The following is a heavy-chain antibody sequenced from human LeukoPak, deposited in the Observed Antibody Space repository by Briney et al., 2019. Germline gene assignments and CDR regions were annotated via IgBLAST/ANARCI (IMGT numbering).Heavy chain of an antibody. D-gene: IGHD1-26*01. CDR1: GFTFSSYS. CDR3: ARDQASGSYFY. V-gene: IGHV3-21*01. CDR2: ISSSSSYI. J-gene: IGHJ4*02. Sequence: GGSLRLSCAASGFTFSSYSMNWVRQAPGKGLEWVSSISSSSSYIYYADSVKSRFTISRDNAKNSLYLQMNSLRAEDTAVYYCARDQASGSYFYWGQGTLVTVSS.